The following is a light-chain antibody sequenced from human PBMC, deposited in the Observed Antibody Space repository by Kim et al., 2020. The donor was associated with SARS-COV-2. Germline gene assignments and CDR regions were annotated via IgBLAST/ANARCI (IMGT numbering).Light chain of an antibody. Sequence: IQMTQSPSSLSASVGDTVAISCRAGQSIDSYLNWFQQKPGEPPKLLIFVAAIRHRGVPSRFSGSGSGTDFTLTITGLQPEDFATYFCQQSYSTHHTFGQGTKLEIK. CDR3: QQSYSTHHT. CDR2: VAA. V-gene: IGKV1-39*01. J-gene: IGKJ2*01. CDR1: QSIDSY.